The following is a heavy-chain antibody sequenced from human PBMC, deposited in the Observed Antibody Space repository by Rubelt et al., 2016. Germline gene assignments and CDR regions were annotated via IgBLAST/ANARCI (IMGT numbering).Heavy chain of an antibody. D-gene: IGHD3-16*01. V-gene: IGHV4-4*02. CDR1: GGSISSSDW. CDR2: IHHSGST. Sequence: QVQLQESGPGLVKPSGTLSLTCVVSGGSISSSDWWSWVRQPPGKGLEWIGEIHHSGSTNYNPTLKSRVSLSVDKSKNQFPLERSSVTAAETAVYYCATTTDGRFGGLDNWGQGTLVTVSS. CDR3: ATTTDGRFGGLDN. J-gene: IGHJ4*02.